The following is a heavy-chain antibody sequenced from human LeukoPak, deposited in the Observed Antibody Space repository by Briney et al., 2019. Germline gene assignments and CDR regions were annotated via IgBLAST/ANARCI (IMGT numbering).Heavy chain of an antibody. D-gene: IGHD3-9*01. Sequence: ASVKVSCKASGYTFTGYYMHWVRQAPGQGLEWMGWINPNSGGTNYARKLQGRVTMTRDTSISTAHMELSRLRSDDTAVYYCARECNYDILTGYNNWFDPWGQGTLVTVSS. CDR1: GYTFTGYY. J-gene: IGHJ5*02. CDR2: INPNSGGT. V-gene: IGHV1-2*02. CDR3: ARECNYDILTGYNNWFDP.